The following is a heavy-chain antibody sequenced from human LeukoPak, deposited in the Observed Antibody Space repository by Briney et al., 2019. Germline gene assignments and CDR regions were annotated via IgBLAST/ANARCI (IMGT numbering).Heavy chain of an antibody. J-gene: IGHJ3*01. CDR3: AREGSGRTAYNDGLDV. D-gene: IGHD3-10*01. CDR1: GFTVSSSY. Sequence: PGGSLRLSCAASGFTVSSSYMTWVRQAPGKELEWVSVIRSGGSTVYADSVKGRFTISRDNSKNTLYLQLNSLRAEDTAVYYCAREGSGRTAYNDGLDVWGQGTMVTVSS. V-gene: IGHV3-53*01. CDR2: IRSGGST.